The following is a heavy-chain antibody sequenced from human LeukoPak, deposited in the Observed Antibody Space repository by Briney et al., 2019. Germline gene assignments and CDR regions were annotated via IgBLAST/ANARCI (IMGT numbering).Heavy chain of an antibody. CDR1: GFTFSSYW. Sequence: GGSLRLSCAASGFTFSSYWMHWVRQAPGKGLVWVSRINSDGSSTSYADSVKGRFTISRDNAKNTLYLQMNSLRAEDTAVYYCARVGSDSSGWRRFDYWGQGTLVTVSS. V-gene: IGHV3-74*01. D-gene: IGHD6-19*01. CDR3: ARVGSDSSGWRRFDY. J-gene: IGHJ4*02. CDR2: INSDGSST.